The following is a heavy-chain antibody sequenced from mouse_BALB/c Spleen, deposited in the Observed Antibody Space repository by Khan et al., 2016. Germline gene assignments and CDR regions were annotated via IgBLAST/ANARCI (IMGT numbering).Heavy chain of an antibody. CDR3: MRNTRYAHYAIDY. V-gene: IGHV10-1*02. CDR2: IRSKSNNYAT. Sequence: EVQLQESGGGLVQPKGSLKLSCAASGFTFNTYAMNWFRQAPGKGLEWVARIRSKSNNYATYYADSVKDRFTISRDDSQSMLYLQMTYLKTEDTAMYYWMRNTRYAHYAIDYWYHITSVSVSS. J-gene: IGHJ4*01. D-gene: IGHD1-1*01. CDR1: GFTFNTYA.